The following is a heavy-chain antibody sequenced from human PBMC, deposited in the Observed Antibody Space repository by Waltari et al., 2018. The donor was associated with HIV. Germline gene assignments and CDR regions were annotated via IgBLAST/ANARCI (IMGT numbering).Heavy chain of an antibody. CDR1: GFSFSNYA. CDR3: ASHIDHQSGGYFYRDYYGMDA. CDR2: IWDDGSKK. Sequence: QAQLVESGGGVVQPGRSLRLSCAASGFSFSNYAMHWVRQTPGKGLEWVAVIWDDGSKKYYADSVKGRFTISRDNAKNTLYLQMNSLRGGDTAVYYCASHIDHQSGGYFYRDYYGMDAWGQGTTVTVSS. D-gene: IGHD2-21*01. V-gene: IGHV3-33*01. J-gene: IGHJ6*02.